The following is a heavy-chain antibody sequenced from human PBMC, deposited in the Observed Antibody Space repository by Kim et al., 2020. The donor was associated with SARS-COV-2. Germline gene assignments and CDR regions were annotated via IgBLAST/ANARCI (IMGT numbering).Heavy chain of an antibody. V-gene: IGHV3-23*01. CDR3: AKEDPPYCSSTSCWFDP. D-gene: IGHD2-2*01. Sequence: VKGWFTISRDNTKNSLYLQMNSLRPKDTAVYYCAKEDPPYCSSTSCWFDPWGQGPLVTVSS. J-gene: IGHJ5*02.